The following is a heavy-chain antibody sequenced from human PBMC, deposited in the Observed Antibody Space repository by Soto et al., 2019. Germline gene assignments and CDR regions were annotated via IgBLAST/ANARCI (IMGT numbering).Heavy chain of an antibody. V-gene: IGHV1-8*01. D-gene: IGHD3-10*01. Sequence: GASVKVSCKASGYTFTSYDINWVRQATGQGLEWMGWMNPNSGNTGYAQKFQGRVTMTRNTSISTAYMELSSLRSEDTAVYYCAREYYYGSGSYDYYYMDVWGKGTTVTVSS. J-gene: IGHJ6*03. CDR3: AREYYYGSGSYDYYYMDV. CDR2: MNPNSGNT. CDR1: GYTFTSYD.